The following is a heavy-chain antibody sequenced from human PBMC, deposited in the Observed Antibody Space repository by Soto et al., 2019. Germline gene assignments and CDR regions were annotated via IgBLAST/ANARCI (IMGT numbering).Heavy chain of an antibody. CDR3: TNASLYYGSSSSPLFDY. D-gene: IGHD6-6*01. V-gene: IGHV3-23*01. J-gene: IGHJ4*02. CDR2: ISGSGGST. Sequence: PGGSLRLSCAASGFTFSSYAMSWVRQAPGKGLEWVSAISGSGGSTYYADSVKGRFTISRDNSKNTLYLQMNSLRAEDTAVYYSTNASLYYGSSSSPLFDYWGQGTLVTVSS. CDR1: GFTFSSYA.